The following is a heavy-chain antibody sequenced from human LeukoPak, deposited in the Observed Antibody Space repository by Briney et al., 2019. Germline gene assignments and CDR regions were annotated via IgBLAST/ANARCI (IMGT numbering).Heavy chain of an antibody. CDR2: ISAYNGNT. CDR1: GYTFTSYG. D-gene: IGHD1-1*01. Sequence: GASVKVSCKASGYTFTSYGISWVRQAPGQGLEWMGWISAYNGNTNYAQKLQGRVTMTTDTSTSTAYMELRSLRSDDTAVYYCARAEGLEGRRTAKRYYYYYYMDVWGKGTTVTVSS. J-gene: IGHJ6*03. CDR3: ARAEGLEGRRTAKRYYYYYYMDV. V-gene: IGHV1-18*01.